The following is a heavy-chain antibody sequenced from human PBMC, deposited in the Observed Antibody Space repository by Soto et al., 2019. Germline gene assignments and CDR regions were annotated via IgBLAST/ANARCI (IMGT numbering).Heavy chain of an antibody. CDR1: GFTFSKYA. CDR2: FSSGGGGT. Sequence: HPGGSLRLSCTASGFTFSKYAMSWVRQAPGKGLEWVSTFSSGGGGTYYADSVKGRFTISRDNSKNTLSLQMNSLRAEDTAVYYCTKANRYCSGANCFTFDYWGLGTLVTVSS. V-gene: IGHV3-23*01. J-gene: IGHJ4*02. D-gene: IGHD2-15*01. CDR3: TKANRYCSGANCFTFDY.